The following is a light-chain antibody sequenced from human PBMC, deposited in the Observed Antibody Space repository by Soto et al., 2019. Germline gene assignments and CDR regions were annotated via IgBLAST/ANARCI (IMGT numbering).Light chain of an antibody. Sequence: ALTQPRSVSGSPGQSVTISCTGTSSDVGGYNYVSWYQQHPGKAPKLMIYDVSKRPSGVPDRFSGSKSGNTASLTISGLQAEDEADYYCCSYAGRYTYVFGTGPKVTLL. CDR2: DVS. CDR1: SSDVGGYNY. J-gene: IGLJ1*01. CDR3: CSYAGRYTYV. V-gene: IGLV2-11*01.